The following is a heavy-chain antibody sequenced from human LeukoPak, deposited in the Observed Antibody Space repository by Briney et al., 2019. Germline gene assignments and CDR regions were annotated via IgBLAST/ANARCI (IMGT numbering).Heavy chain of an antibody. V-gene: IGHV1-18*01. Sequence: ASVKVSCKASGYTFTSYDINWVRQATGQGLEWMGWISAYNGNTNYAQKLQGRVTMTTDTSTSTAYMELRSLRSDDTAVYYCARDDHYYYYYMDVWGKGTTVTVSS. CDR2: ISAYNGNT. CDR1: GYTFTSYD. J-gene: IGHJ6*03. CDR3: ARDDHYYYYYMDV.